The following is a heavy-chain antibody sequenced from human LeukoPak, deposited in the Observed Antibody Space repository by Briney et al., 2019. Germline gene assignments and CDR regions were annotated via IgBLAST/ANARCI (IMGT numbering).Heavy chain of an antibody. CDR3: ASAGYSYGRFDY. CDR1: GFTFSSYE. V-gene: IGHV3-48*03. CDR2: ISSSGSTI. Sequence: GSLRLSCAASGFTFSSYEMNWVRQAPGKGLEWVSYISSSGSTIYYADSVKGRFTISRDNAKNSLYLQMNSLRAEDTAVYYCASAGYSYGRFDYWGQGTLVTVPS. J-gene: IGHJ4*02. D-gene: IGHD5-18*01.